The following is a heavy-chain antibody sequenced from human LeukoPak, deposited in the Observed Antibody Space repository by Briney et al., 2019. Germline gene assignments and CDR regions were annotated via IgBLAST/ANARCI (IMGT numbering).Heavy chain of an antibody. CDR3: AKGMMGARRHAFVL. Sequence: RTGGCLRLSCAASGFTFSSYAMSWVRQAPGKGLEWVSAISGSGGSTYYADSVKGRFTISRDNSKNTLYLQMNSLRAEDTALYYRAKGMMGARRHAFVLWGQRTMVTVSS. J-gene: IGHJ3*01. V-gene: IGHV3-23*01. D-gene: IGHD1-26*01. CDR2: ISGSGGST. CDR1: GFTFSSYA.